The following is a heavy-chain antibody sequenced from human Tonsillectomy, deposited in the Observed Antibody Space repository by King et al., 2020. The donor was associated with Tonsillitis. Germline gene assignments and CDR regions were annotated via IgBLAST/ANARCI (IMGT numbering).Heavy chain of an antibody. CDR3: ARHYASGRPYFDY. V-gene: IGHV4-59*08. J-gene: IGHJ4*02. Sequence: LQLQESGPGLVKPSETLSLTCTVSGGSISGYYWSWIRQPPGKGLDWIGYIYYSGSTKYNPSLKSRVTISIDTSKNQFSLKLSSVTAADTAVYYCARHYASGRPYFDYWGQGTLVTVSS. CDR1: GGSISGYY. D-gene: IGHD3-10*01. CDR2: IYYSGST.